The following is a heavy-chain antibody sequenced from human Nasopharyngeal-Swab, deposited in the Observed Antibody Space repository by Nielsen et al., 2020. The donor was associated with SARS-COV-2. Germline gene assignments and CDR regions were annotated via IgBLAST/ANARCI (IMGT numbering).Heavy chain of an antibody. CDR2: IYISGST. CDR1: GGYISTYY. D-gene: IGHD6-13*01. Sequence: SETLSLTCTVPGGYISTYYWTWIRQPAGEGLEWIGRIYISGSTNYNPSLNSRLTMSVDTSKNQFSLKLSSVTAADTAVYYCARERGSSLGSYYYGMDVWGQGTTVTVSS. J-gene: IGHJ6*02. CDR3: ARERGSSLGSYYYGMDV. V-gene: IGHV4-4*07.